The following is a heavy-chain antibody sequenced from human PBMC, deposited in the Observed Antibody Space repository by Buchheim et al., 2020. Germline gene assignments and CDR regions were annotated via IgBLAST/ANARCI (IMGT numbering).Heavy chain of an antibody. D-gene: IGHD3-9*01. V-gene: IGHV3-23*01. J-gene: IGHJ4*02. Sequence: EVQLLESGGGLVQPGGSLRLSCAASGFTSNTHATMRWVRQAPGKGLEWVSTFGKSGNTYYAASVKGRFTISRDSYKNTVYLQMSSLRADDTAVYYCASGLTGYLFDYWGQGTL. CDR2: FGKSGNT. CDR1: GFTSNTHA. CDR3: ASGLTGYLFDY.